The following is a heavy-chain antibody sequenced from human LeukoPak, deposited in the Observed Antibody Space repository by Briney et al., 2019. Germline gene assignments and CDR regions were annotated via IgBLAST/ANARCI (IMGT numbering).Heavy chain of an antibody. Sequence: SETLSLTCAGYGVTFSGYYWSWIRQPPGKGLEWIGEINHSGSTNYNPSLKSRVTISVDTSKNQFSLKLSSVTAADTAVYYCARGVVAAAGINWFDPWGQGTLVTVSS. CDR3: ARGVVAAAGINWFDP. D-gene: IGHD6-13*01. CDR1: GVTFSGYY. CDR2: INHSGST. V-gene: IGHV4-34*01. J-gene: IGHJ5*02.